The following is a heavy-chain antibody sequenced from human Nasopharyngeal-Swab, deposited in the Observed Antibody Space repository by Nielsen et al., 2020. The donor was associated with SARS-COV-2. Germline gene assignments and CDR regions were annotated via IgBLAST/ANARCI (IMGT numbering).Heavy chain of an antibody. CDR2: INHSGST. CDR3: ARGLVVVPAARGYGMDV. J-gene: IGHJ6*02. V-gene: IGHV4-34*01. D-gene: IGHD2-2*01. Sequence: SETLSLTCAAYGGSFSGYYWSWIRQPPGKGLEWIGEINHSGSTNYNPSLKSRVTISVDTSKNQFSLKLSSVTAADTAVYYCARGLVVVPAARGYGMDVWGQGTTVTVSS. CDR1: GGSFSGYY.